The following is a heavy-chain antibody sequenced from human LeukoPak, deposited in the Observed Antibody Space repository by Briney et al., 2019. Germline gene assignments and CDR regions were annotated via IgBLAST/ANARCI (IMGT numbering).Heavy chain of an antibody. Sequence: SETLSLTCAVSGGSLSSYYWSWIRQPPGAGPEWIGYIYYTGSTNYNPSLKSRVTISLDSSTNQFSLILNSLTTADTAVYYCVRNYYGSGTAKGYFQHWGQGTLVTVSS. CDR1: GGSLSSYY. D-gene: IGHD3-10*01. CDR3: VRNYYGSGTAKGYFQH. J-gene: IGHJ1*01. CDR2: IYYTGST. V-gene: IGHV4-59*01.